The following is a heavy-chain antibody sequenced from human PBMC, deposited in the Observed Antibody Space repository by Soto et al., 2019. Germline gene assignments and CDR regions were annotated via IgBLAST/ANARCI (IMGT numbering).Heavy chain of an antibody. D-gene: IGHD3-10*01. CDR3: ARSHYGSGSYFNPGDF. Sequence: GGSLRLSCAASGFTFSSYAMTWVRQAPGKGLEWVSIISGSGGTTYYADSVKGRFTISRDDSENTVYLQMNRLRAEDTATYFCARSHYGSGSYFNPGDFWGQGSVVTVSS. CDR2: ISGSGGTT. J-gene: IGHJ4*03. CDR1: GFTFSSYA. V-gene: IGHV3-23*01.